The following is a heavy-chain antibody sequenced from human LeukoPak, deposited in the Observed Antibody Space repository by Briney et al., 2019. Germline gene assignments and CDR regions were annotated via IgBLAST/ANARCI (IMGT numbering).Heavy chain of an antibody. CDR3: ARIPDYYYYYMDV. V-gene: IGHV4-39*07. Sequence: PSETLSLTCTVSGGSISSSSYYWGWIRQPPGKGLEWVGSIYYSGSTYYNPSLKSRVTISVDTSKNQFSLKLSSVIAADTAVYYCARIPDYYYYYMDVWGKGTTVTVSS. J-gene: IGHJ6*03. D-gene: IGHD2-21*01. CDR1: GGSISSSSYY. CDR2: IYYSGST.